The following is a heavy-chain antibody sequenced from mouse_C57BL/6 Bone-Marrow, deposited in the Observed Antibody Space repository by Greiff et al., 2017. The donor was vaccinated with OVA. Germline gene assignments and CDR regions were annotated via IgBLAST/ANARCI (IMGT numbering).Heavy chain of an antibody. Sequence: EVQLVESGGDLVKPGGSLKLSCAASGFTFSSYGMSWVRQTPDKRLEWVATISSGGSYTYYPDSVKGRFTISRDNAKNTLYLQMSSLKSEDTAMYYCARQGLLRYYYAMDYWGQGTSVTVSS. CDR3: ARQGLLRYYYAMDY. J-gene: IGHJ4*01. V-gene: IGHV5-6*01. CDR1: GFTFSSYG. CDR2: ISSGGSYT. D-gene: IGHD1-1*01.